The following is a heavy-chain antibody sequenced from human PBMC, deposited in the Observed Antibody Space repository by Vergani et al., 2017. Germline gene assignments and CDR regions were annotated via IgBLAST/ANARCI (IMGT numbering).Heavy chain of an antibody. D-gene: IGHD3-16*01. V-gene: IGHV3-30*02. J-gene: IGHJ6*03. CDR2: IRYDGSNK. Sequence: QVQLVESGGGVVQPGGSLRLSCAASGFTFSSYGMHWVRQAPGKGLEWVAFIRYDGSNKYYADSVKGRFTISRDNSKNTLYLQMNSLRAEDTAVYYCAKDAGDRRDYYYMDVWGKGTTVTVSS. CDR1: GFTFSSYG. CDR3: AKDAGDRRDYYYMDV.